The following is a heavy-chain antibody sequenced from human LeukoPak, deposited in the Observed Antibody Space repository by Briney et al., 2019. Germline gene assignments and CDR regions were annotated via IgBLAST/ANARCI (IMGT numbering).Heavy chain of an antibody. Sequence: ASVKVSCKASGYRFISNYIQWVRQAPGLGPEWVGWMHPGNGNTRYAEKFQGRVTMTRDTSINTAYLALNSLRSDDTAVYYCAREGSYCVGGDCYSFDFWGQGTLITVSS. J-gene: IGHJ4*02. D-gene: IGHD2-21*02. CDR3: AREGSYCVGGDCYSFDF. CDR2: MHPGNGNT. CDR1: GYRFISNY. V-gene: IGHV1-2*02.